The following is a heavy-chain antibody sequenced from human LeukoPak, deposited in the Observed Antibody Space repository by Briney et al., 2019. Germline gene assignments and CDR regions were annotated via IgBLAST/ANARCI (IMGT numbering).Heavy chain of an antibody. CDR3: ARDRGYYGSGSIDAFDI. V-gene: IGHV1-2*02. J-gene: IGHJ3*02. D-gene: IGHD3-10*01. Sequence: GASVRVSCKASGYTFTGYYMHWVRQAPGQGLEWMGWINPNSGGTNYAQKFQGRVTMTRDTSISTAYMELSRLRSDDTAVYYCARDRGYYGSGSIDAFDIWGQGTTVTVSS. CDR1: GYTFTGYY. CDR2: INPNSGGT.